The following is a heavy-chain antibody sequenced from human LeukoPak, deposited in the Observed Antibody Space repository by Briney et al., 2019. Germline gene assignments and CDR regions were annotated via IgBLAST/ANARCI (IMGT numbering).Heavy chain of an antibody. J-gene: IGHJ4*02. CDR2: ISYDGRRT. CDR3: ARTVSYGSGSYADY. V-gene: IGHV3-30*04. D-gene: IGHD3-10*01. Sequence: GGSLRLSCTASGFTFSTYTMHWVRQAPGKGLEWLGVISYDGRRTDYADSVKGRLTISRDNSKNTVYLQMNGLRAEDRAMYYCARTVSYGSGSYADYWGQGTLVSVSS. CDR1: GFTFSTYT.